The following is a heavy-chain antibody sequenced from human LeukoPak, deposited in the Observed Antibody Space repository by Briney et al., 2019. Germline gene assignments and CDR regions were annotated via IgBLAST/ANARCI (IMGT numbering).Heavy chain of an antibody. D-gene: IGHD3-3*01. CDR3: ASSTGDFWSGFDY. J-gene: IGHJ4*02. CDR2: IYYSGST. CDR1: GGSVSSGSYY. Sequence: SETLSLTCTVSGGSVSSGSYYWSWIRQPPGKGLEWIGYIYYSGSTNYNPSLKSRVTISVDTSKNQFSLKLGSVTAADTAVYYCASSTGDFWSGFDYWGQGTLVTVSS. V-gene: IGHV4-61*01.